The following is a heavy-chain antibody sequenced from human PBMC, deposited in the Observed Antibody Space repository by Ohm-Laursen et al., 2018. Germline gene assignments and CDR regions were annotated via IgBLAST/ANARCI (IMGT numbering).Heavy chain of an antibody. CDR1: GFIFDDYA. CDR3: ERAPATRSHFDF. Sequence: SLRLSCAASGFIFDDYAMQWVRQAPGKGLEWVSGISWNSGDIGYADSVKGRFTISRDNAKNSLYLQMNSLRTEDTAFYYCERAPATRSHFDFWGQGTLVTVSS. V-gene: IGHV3-9*01. J-gene: IGHJ4*02. CDR2: ISWNSGDI.